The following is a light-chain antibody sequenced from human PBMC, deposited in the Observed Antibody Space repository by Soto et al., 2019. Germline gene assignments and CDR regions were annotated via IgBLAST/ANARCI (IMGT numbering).Light chain of an antibody. CDR3: QKQNHY. CDR2: HAS. J-gene: IGKJ3*01. V-gene: IGKV1-5*01. Sequence: DVPMTQSPSTLSASVGDSVTITCRASQSISAWLAWFQQKPGKAPKLLIYHASTLASGVPSRFSGSGSGTEFTLTINSLQPDDFATYYCQKQNHYFGPGTKVDIK. CDR1: QSISAW.